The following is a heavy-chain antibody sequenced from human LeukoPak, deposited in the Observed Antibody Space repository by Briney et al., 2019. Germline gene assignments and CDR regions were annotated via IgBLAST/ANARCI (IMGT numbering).Heavy chain of an antibody. CDR1: GFTFSSYE. CDR3: ARGADGVSSNSRGWFDP. J-gene: IGHJ5*02. D-gene: IGHD2-15*01. V-gene: IGHV3-21*05. Sequence: GGSLRLSCAASGFTFSSYEMNWARQAPGKGLEWVSYISSSGSYIYYADSVKGRFTISRDNARNSLYLQMNTLRAEDTAVYSCARGADGVSSNSRGWFDPWGQGTLVTVSS. CDR2: ISSSGSYI.